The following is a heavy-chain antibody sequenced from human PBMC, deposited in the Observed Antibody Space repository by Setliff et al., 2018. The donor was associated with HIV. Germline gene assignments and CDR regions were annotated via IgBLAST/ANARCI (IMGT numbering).Heavy chain of an antibody. CDR1: GASIRSFH. D-gene: IGHD5-18*01. V-gene: IGHV4-59*08. J-gene: IGHJ6*02. CDR3: ARGLSVYSYANVYYYHGMDV. CDR2: IYYSGSA. Sequence: SETLSLTCTVSGASIRSFHWSWIRQPPGKGLEWIGYIYYSGSANYTPSLKSRVTISLDTSKSQFSLKMTSVTAADTAVYYCARGLSVYSYANVYYYHGMDVWGQGTTVTVSS.